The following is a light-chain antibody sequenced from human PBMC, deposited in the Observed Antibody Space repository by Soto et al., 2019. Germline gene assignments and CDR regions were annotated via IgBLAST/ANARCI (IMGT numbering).Light chain of an antibody. CDR2: AAS. CDR3: QQLNSYPYT. Sequence: IQLTQSPSSLSASVGDRVTITCRASQGISSYLAWYQQKPGQAPKVLIYAASTLQSGVPSRFSGSGSGTDFTLTISSLQPEDFATYYCQQLNSYPYTFGQGTKLEIK. J-gene: IGKJ2*01. V-gene: IGKV1-9*01. CDR1: QGISSY.